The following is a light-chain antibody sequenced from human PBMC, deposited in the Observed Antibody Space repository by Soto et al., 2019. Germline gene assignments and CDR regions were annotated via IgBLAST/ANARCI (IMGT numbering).Light chain of an antibody. J-gene: IGLJ3*02. V-gene: IGLV1-47*01. Sequence: QSVVTQPPSASGTPGQRVTISCSGSISNIGSNLVYWYQQLPGTAPKLLICRDSQRPSGVPDRFSGSKSGTSASLAISGLRAEDEGDYYCAAWDDTLSGQVFGGGTQLTVL. CDR1: ISNIGSNL. CDR3: AAWDDTLSGQV. CDR2: RDS.